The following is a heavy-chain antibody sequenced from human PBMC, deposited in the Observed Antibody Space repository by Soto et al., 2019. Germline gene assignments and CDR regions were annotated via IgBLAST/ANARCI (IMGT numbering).Heavy chain of an antibody. CDR1: GFSLNTGGVG. CDR2: IYWNEDM. Sequence: QITLKESGPTLVKPTQTLTLTCTFSGFSLNTGGVGVGWIRQPTGKALEWLALIYWNEDMRYSPSLKSRLTITKDTSKNQVVLTMTNMDPVDTATYYCAHRGYGDYPRDNWFDPWGQGTLVTVSS. CDR3: AHRGYGDYPRDNWFDP. J-gene: IGHJ5*02. V-gene: IGHV2-5*01. D-gene: IGHD4-17*01.